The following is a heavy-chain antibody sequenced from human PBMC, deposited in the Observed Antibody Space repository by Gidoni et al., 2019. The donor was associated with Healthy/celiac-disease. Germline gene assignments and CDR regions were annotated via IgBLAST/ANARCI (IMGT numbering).Heavy chain of an antibody. D-gene: IGHD2-8*02. Sequence: QVQLVQSGAEVKKPGASVKVSCKASGYTFTGYYMHWVRQVPGQGLEWMGRINPNSGGTNYAQKFQGRVTMTRDTSISTAYMELSRLRSDDTAVYYCAREWGIVLVVYPMDPYYGMDVWGQGTTVTVSS. CDR2: INPNSGGT. V-gene: IGHV1-2*06. CDR3: AREWGIVLVVYPMDPYYGMDV. CDR1: GYTFTGYY. J-gene: IGHJ6*02.